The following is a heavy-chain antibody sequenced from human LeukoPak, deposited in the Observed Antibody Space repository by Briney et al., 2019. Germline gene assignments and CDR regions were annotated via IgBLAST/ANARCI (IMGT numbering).Heavy chain of an antibody. J-gene: IGHJ4*02. CDR1: GFTFSSYD. D-gene: IGHD1-26*01. Sequence: GGSLRLSCAASGFTFSSYDMHWVRQAPGKGLEWVAVLWYDGNNRYYADSVKGRFTISRDNSKNTLYLQMNSLRAEDTAVYYCARPTYSGSYYWFDYWGQGTLVTVSS. CDR3: ARPTYSGSYYWFDY. V-gene: IGHV3-33*01. CDR2: LWYDGNNR.